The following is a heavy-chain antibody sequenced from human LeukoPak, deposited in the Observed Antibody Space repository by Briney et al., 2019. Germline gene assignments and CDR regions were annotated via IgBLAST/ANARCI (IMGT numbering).Heavy chain of an antibody. J-gene: IGHJ6*03. CDR1: GGSFSGYY. Sequence: ETSETLSLTCAVYGGSFSGYYWSWIRQPPGKGLEWIGEINHSGSTNYNPSLKSRVTISVDTSKNQFSLKLSSVTAADTAVYYWARGVPLGGSYYRIVYYMDVWGKGTTVTVSS. CDR2: INHSGST. CDR3: ARGVPLGGSYYRIVYYMDV. D-gene: IGHD3-10*01. V-gene: IGHV4-34*01.